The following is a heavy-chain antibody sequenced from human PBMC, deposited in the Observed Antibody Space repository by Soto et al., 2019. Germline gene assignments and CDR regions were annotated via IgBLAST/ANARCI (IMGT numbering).Heavy chain of an antibody. D-gene: IGHD3-10*01. J-gene: IGHJ3*02. V-gene: IGHV3-53*01. Sequence: VGSLRLSCAASGFTVSSNYISWVRQAPGKELEKVSVIYSGDSTYYADSEKGRFTISRDNYKNSLYLQMNSLRAEDTVVYYCARNYYGSGSYYGRAFDIWGQGTMVTVSS. CDR2: IYSGDST. CDR3: ARNYYGSGSYYGRAFDI. CDR1: GFTVSSNY.